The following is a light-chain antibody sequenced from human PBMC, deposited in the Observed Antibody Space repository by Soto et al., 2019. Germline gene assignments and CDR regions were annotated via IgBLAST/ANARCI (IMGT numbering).Light chain of an antibody. J-gene: IGKJ1*01. V-gene: IGKV3-20*01. CDR3: QQYGSSPPT. CDR1: QSVSSSY. CDR2: GAS. Sequence: EIVLTQSPGTLSLSPGERATLSFRASQSVSSSYLAWYQQKPGQAPRLLIYGASSRATGIPDRFSGSGSGTDFTLTISRLEPEDFAVYYCQQYGSSPPTFGQGTRWIS.